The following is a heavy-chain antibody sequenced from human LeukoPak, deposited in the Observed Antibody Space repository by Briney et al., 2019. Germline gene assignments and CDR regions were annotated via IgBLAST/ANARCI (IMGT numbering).Heavy chain of an antibody. D-gene: IGHD3-22*01. CDR3: ARPNITSYYDSRGYDAFDV. J-gene: IGHJ3*01. Sequence: GESLKISCKGSGYSFTSYWISWVRQMPGKGLEWMGIIYPDDSDTRYSPSFQGQVTISADKSVRTAYLQWSSLKASDTAMYYCARPNITSYYDSRGYDAFDVWGQGTMVTV. CDR1: GYSFTSYW. CDR2: IYPDDSDT. V-gene: IGHV5-51*01.